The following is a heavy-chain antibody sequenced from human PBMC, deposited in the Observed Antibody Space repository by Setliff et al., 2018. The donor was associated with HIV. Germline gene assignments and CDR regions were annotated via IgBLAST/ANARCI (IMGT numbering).Heavy chain of an antibody. CDR1: GFTFSSFE. CDR3: ARGAGRFYFETSGYADY. J-gene: IGHJ4*02. Sequence: GGSLRLSCAASGFTFSSFEMNWVRQAPGKGLESVSYISSSGGTMYYADSVSGRFTISRDNAKNSVHLQMNSLRAEDTAVYYCARGAGRFYFETSGYADYWGQGALVTVSS. D-gene: IGHD3-22*01. V-gene: IGHV3-48*03. CDR2: ISSSGGTM.